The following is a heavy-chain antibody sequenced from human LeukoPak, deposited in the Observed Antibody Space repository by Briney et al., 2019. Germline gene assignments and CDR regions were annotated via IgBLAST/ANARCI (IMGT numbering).Heavy chain of an antibody. CDR3: FVRAVGSRDY. Sequence: PGGSLRLSCAASGFTFSSYTMNWVRQAPGKGREWVSFININSNYIHYSDSVKGRFTNSRDHAKSSLYLQMNSLRPDDTAVYYCFVRAVGSRDYWGQGTLVTVSS. CDR1: GFTFSSYT. D-gene: IGHD3-10*02. J-gene: IGHJ4*02. V-gene: IGHV3-21*01. CDR2: ININSNYI.